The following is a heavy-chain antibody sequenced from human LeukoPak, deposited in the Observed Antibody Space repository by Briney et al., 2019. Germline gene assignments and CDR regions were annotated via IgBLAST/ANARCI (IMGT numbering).Heavy chain of an antibody. CDR3: TRSGYRHPYHFDS. V-gene: IGHV3-53*01. Sequence: GGSLRLSCAASGFSVRTTYMSWVRQAPGKGLEWVSVLYTGGGTDHADSVKGRFTISRDNSKNTLSLQMNSLRVEDTAIYYCTRSGYRHPYHFDSWGQGTLVTVSP. CDR2: LYTGGGT. D-gene: IGHD3-22*01. CDR1: GFSVRTTY. J-gene: IGHJ4*02.